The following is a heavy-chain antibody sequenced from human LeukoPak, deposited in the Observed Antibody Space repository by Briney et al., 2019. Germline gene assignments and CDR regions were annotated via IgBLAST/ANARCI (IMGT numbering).Heavy chain of an antibody. V-gene: IGHV4-34*01. CDR3: ARVGSTADY. CDR2: INHSGST. CDR1: GGSFSGYY. D-gene: IGHD5-18*01. Sequence: SKTLSLTCAVYGGSFSGYYWSWIRQPPGKGLEWIGEINHSGSTNYNPSLKSRVTISVDTSKNQFSLKLSSVTAADKAVYYCARVGSTADYWGQGTLVTVSS. J-gene: IGHJ4*02.